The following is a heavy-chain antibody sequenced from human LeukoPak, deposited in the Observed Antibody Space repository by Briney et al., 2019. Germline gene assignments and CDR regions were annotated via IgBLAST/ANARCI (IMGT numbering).Heavy chain of an antibody. V-gene: IGHV3-23*01. J-gene: IGHJ4*02. CDR2: ITGSGNSP. D-gene: IGHD6-19*01. CDR3: VKVLRSSGWNCDN. CDR1: GFTFSSYA. Sequence: PGGSLRLSCAASGFTFSSYAMSWVRQAPGKGLEWVSGITGSGNSPYYADSVKGRFTISGDNSKNTLYLQMNSLRAEDTAVYYCVKVLRSSGWNCDNWGQGTLVTVSS.